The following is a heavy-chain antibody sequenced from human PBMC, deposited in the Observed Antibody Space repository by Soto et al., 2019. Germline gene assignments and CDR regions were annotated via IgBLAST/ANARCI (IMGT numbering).Heavy chain of an antibody. Sequence: PAGSLRLSCAASGFTFSSYAMSWGRQAPGKGLEWVSAISGSGGSTYYADSVKGRVTISRDNSKNTLYLQMNSLRAEDTAVYYCAKSXHYDSRGYYYSGPWFDPWGQGTLVTVSS. D-gene: IGHD3-22*01. CDR3: AKSXHYDSRGYYYSGPWFDP. CDR1: GFTFSSYA. CDR2: ISGSGGST. V-gene: IGHV3-23*01. J-gene: IGHJ5*02.